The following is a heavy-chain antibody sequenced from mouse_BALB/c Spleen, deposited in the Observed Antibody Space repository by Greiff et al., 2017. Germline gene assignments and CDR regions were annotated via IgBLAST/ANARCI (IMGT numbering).Heavy chain of an antibody. CDR3: AKDGYDGYAMDY. D-gene: IGHD2-14*01. CDR2: ISYDGSN. Sequence: EVKLVESGPGLVKPSQSLSLTCSVTGYSITSGYYWNWIRQFPGNKLEWMGYISYDGSNNYNPSLKNRISITRDTSKNQFFLKLNSVTTEDTATYYCAKDGYDGYAMDYWGQGTSVTVSS. V-gene: IGHV3-6*02. CDR1: GYSITSGYY. J-gene: IGHJ4*01.